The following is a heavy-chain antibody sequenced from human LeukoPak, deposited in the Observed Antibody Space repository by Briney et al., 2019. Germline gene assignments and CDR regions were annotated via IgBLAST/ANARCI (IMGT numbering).Heavy chain of an antibody. CDR1: GFSFSSYA. J-gene: IGHJ4*02. CDR3: AKLLVEWHGRGILDY. V-gene: IGHV3-23*01. CDR2: FTNSGYNT. Sequence: GGSLRLSCAASGFSFSSYAMSWVRQAPGKGLEWVSSFTNSGYNTYYADSLKGRFTISRDISKNTLYLQMNSVRAEDTAVYYCAKLLVEWHGRGILDYWGQGTLVTVSS. D-gene: IGHD3-10*02.